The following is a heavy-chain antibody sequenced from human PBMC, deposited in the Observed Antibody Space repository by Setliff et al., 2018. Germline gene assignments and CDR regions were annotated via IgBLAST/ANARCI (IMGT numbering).Heavy chain of an antibody. V-gene: IGHV4-61*09. CDR2: VYSTGST. J-gene: IGHJ5*01. CDR3: VRDRYGRNSDGSGVYNWFDS. CDR1: GASISSGSHY. D-gene: IGHD2-15*01. Sequence: NPSETLSLTCNVSGASISSGSHYWSWIRQSAGEKPTWIGHVYSTGSTNYNPSFESRVSISVDKSNNQFSLKMTSVTAADTAMYYCVRDRYGRNSDGSGVYNWFDSWGQGILVTVSS.